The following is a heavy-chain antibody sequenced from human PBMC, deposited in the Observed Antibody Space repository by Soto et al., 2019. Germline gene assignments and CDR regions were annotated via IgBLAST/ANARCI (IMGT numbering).Heavy chain of an antibody. CDR1: GFTFRSYG. CDR2: IWDDGSDK. CDR3: ARDPQINSDTSGYVGS. V-gene: IGHV3-33*01. J-gene: IGHJ4*02. D-gene: IGHD3-22*01. Sequence: PGGSLRLSCAASGFTFRSYGMHWVRQAPGKGLEWVAVIWDDGSDKRYADSVKGRFTVSRDNSKNTLFLQMSSLRAEDTAVYYCARDPQINSDTSGYVGSRGPGTLVTVSS.